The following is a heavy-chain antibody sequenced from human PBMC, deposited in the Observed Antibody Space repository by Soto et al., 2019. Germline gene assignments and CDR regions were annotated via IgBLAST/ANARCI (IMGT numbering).Heavy chain of an antibody. CDR2: ISAYNGNT. Sequence: QVQLVQSGAEVKKPGASVKVSCKASGYTFTSYGISWVRQAPGQGLEWMGWISAYNGNTNYAQKLQGRVTMTTDTTTSTAYMDLRSLRSDDTAVYYCAGSGCSGGSCYSSYFDYWGQGTLVTVSS. V-gene: IGHV1-18*01. J-gene: IGHJ4*02. D-gene: IGHD2-15*01. CDR1: GYTFTSYG. CDR3: AGSGCSGGSCYSSYFDY.